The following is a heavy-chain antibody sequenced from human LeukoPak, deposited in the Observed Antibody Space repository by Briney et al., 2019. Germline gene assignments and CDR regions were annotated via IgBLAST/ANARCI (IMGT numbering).Heavy chain of an antibody. D-gene: IGHD5-18*01. J-gene: IGHJ4*02. Sequence: GGSLRLSCAASGFTFSSYEMDWARQAPGKGLEWVSNISRSGSTIYYADSVKGRFTISRENAKNSLYLKMKSLRAEDTAVYYCARAMGYSYGRDFDYWGQGTLVIVSS. V-gene: IGHV3-48*03. CDR3: ARAMGYSYGRDFDY. CDR1: GFTFSSYE. CDR2: ISRSGSTI.